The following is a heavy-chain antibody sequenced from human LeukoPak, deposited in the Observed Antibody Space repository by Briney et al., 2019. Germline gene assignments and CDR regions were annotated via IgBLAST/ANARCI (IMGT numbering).Heavy chain of an antibody. J-gene: IGHJ3*02. CDR2: ISYDGSNK. Sequence: QPGGSLRLSCAASGFTFSTYAMHWVRQAPGKGLEWVAVISYDGSNKYYADSVKGRFTISRDNSKNTLYLQMNSLRAEDTAVYYCARVRQQHLTYSGADAFDIWGQGIMVTVSS. CDR3: ARVRQQHLTYSGADAFDI. V-gene: IGHV3-30-3*01. D-gene: IGHD6-13*01. CDR1: GFTFSTYA.